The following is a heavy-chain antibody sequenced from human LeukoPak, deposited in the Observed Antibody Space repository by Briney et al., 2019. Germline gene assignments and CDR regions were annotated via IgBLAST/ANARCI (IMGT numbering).Heavy chain of an antibody. CDR3: ARGWAALTYFPL. CDR1: GFTFSSSW. D-gene: IGHD6-6*01. J-gene: IGHJ2*01. CDR2: IRQDGSEK. Sequence: PGGSLRLSCVASGFTFSSSWMNWVRQAPGEGLEWVANIRQDGSEKNYVDSVKGRFTISRDNAKNSLHLQVYSLRAEDTAVYYCARGWAALTYFPLWGRGTLVTVSS. V-gene: IGHV3-7*01.